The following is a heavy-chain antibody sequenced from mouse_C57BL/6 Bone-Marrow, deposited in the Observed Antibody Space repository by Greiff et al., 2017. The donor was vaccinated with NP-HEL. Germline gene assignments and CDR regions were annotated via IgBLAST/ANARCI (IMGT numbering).Heavy chain of an antibody. J-gene: IGHJ1*03. CDR2: IRNKANGYTT. V-gene: IGHV7-3*01. CDR1: GFTFTDYY. D-gene: IGHD1-1*01. Sequence: EVMLVESGGGLVQPGGSLSLSCAASGFTFTDYYMSWVRQPPGKALEWLGFIRNKANGYTTEYSASVKGRFTISRDNSQSILYLQMNALRAEDRATYYCVRYIDYGIAYWYFDVWGTGTPVTVSS. CDR3: VRYIDYGIAYWYFDV.